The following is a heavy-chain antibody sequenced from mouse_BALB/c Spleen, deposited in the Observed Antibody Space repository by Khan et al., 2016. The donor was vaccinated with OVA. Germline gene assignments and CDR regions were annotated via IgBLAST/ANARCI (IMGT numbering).Heavy chain of an antibody. J-gene: IGHJ3*01. CDR1: GYSITSDYA. CDR3: ARCFAY. V-gene: IGHV3-2*02. CDR2: MHYSGST. Sequence: EVQLVESGPGLVKPSQSLSLTCTVTGYSITSDYAWNWIRQFPGNKLEWMGYMHYSGSTSYNPSLKSRISITRDSSKNQFFLHLNSVTSEDTATYYCARCFAYWGQGTLVTVSA.